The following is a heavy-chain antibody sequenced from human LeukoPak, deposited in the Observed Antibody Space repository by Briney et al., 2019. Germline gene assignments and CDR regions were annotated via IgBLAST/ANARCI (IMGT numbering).Heavy chain of an antibody. D-gene: IGHD6-13*01. Sequence: GGSLRLSCAASGFTFSTYNMNWVRQAPGKGLEWVSSISSSRNYVYYADSMKGRFTISRGNAKNSLYLQINSLRAEDTAVYYCARSSKQQTDFEYWGQGTLVTVSS. CDR1: GFTFSTYN. V-gene: IGHV3-21*01. J-gene: IGHJ4*02. CDR3: ARSSKQQTDFEY. CDR2: ISSSRNYV.